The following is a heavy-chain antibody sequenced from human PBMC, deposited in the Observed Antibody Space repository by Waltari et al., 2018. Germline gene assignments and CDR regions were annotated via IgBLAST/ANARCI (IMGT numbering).Heavy chain of an antibody. CDR1: GCTFSSNA. J-gene: IGHJ4*02. CDR2: IIPVVSFT. D-gene: IGHD2-21*01. V-gene: IGHV1-69*10. Sequence: QVQLVQSGAEVKKPGSSVKVYCTASGCTFSSNAFSWVRQAPGQGLEWMGGIIPVVSFTKYAQKFQGRVTITADKSTSTAYMELRSLRSEDTAVYYCATGDFSPDYWGQGTLVTVSS. CDR3: ATGDFSPDY.